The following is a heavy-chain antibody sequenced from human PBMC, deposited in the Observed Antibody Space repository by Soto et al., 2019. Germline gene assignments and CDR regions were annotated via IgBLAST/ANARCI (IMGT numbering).Heavy chain of an antibody. CDR1: GYTFTTYG. CDR2: ISAYNGNT. V-gene: IGHV1-18*01. CDR3: ARDFYGSGRLNAHNWFDP. D-gene: IGHD3-10*01. J-gene: IGHJ5*02. Sequence: QVQLVQSGAEVKKPGASVKVSCKASGYTFTTYGLSWVRQAPGQGLEWMGWISAYNGNTNYAQNLQGRVTMTTDTSTNTAYMELRSLRADDTAVYYCARDFYGSGRLNAHNWFDPWGQGTLVTVSS.